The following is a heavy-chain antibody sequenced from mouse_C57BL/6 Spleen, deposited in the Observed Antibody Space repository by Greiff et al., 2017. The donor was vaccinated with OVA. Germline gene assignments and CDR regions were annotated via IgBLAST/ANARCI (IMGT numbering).Heavy chain of an antibody. J-gene: IGHJ2*01. CDR2: LYPRDGST. CDR1: GYTFTSYD. D-gene: IGHD2-4*01. V-gene: IGHV1-85*01. CDR3: ARGGGYDYDYFDY. Sequence: QVHVKQSGPELVKPGASVKLSCKASGYTFTSYDINWVKQRPGQGLEWIGWLYPRDGSTKYNEKFKGKATLTVDTSSSTAYMELHSLTSEDSAVYFCARGGGYDYDYFDYWGQGTTLTVSS.